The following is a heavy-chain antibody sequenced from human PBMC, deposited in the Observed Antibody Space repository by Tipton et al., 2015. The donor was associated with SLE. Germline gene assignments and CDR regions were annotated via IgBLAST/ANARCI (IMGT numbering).Heavy chain of an antibody. Sequence: TLSLTCTVSGGSISSHYWSWIRQPPGKGLEWIGYINYSGSTNYNPSLKSRVTISVDTSKNQFSLKLSSVTAADTAVYYCARSRGYSYGGHFDYWGQGTLVTVSS. D-gene: IGHD5-18*01. CDR3: ARSRGYSYGGHFDY. V-gene: IGHV4-59*11. J-gene: IGHJ4*02. CDR2: INYSGST. CDR1: GGSISSHY.